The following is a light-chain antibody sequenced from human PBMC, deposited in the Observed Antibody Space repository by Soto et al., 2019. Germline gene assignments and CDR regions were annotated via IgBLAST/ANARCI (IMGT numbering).Light chain of an antibody. J-gene: IGKJ5*01. V-gene: IGKV1-5*01. Sequence: DIQMTQSPSALSASVGDRVTITCRASQRIGRWLSWYQQKPAKAPKLLIYDASSLESGVPSRCSCSGSGTESTLTISSLQPDDFATYYCQQYNSYPITFGQGTRLEIK. CDR1: QRIGRW. CDR2: DAS. CDR3: QQYNSYPIT.